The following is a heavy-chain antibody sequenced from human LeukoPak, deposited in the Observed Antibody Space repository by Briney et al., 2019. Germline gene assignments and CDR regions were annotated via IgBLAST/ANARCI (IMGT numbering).Heavy chain of an antibody. J-gene: IGHJ4*02. D-gene: IGHD6-6*01. V-gene: IGHV1-18*01. Sequence: ASVKVSCKASGYDFINYGISWVRQAPGQGLEWMGWRSIYNGNTDYKLQGRVTMTTDASTSTAYMEVRSLRSDDTAVYYCARGGPFPSGSSSREYYLDYWGQGTLVTVSS. CDR3: ARGGPFPSGSSSREYYLDY. CDR1: GYDFINYG. CDR2: RSIYNGNT.